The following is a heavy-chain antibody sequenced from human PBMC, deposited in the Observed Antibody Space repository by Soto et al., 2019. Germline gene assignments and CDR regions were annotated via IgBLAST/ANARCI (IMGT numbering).Heavy chain of an antibody. CDR1: GITFSSYA. D-gene: IGHD3-10*01. V-gene: IGHV3-23*01. Sequence: GGSLRLSCAASGITFSSYALGWVRQAPGKGLQWVLSVSGSGVGPYYADSVKGRFTVSRDNSKNMLFLQMNSLRAEDTALYHCGALGIPGSYFSLFDRWGQGTLVTVYS. J-gene: IGHJ4*02. CDR2: VSGSGVGP. CDR3: GALGIPGSYFSLFDR.